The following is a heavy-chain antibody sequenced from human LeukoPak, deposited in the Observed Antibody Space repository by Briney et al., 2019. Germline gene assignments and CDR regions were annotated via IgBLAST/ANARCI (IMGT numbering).Heavy chain of an antibody. CDR2: ISYSGSA. D-gene: IGHD4-17*01. J-gene: IGHJ5*02. CDR3: AGTTLNDYGDYGEEWFDP. CDR1: GGSISSGAYY. Sequence: SETLSLTCTVSGGSISSGAYYWSWIRQPPGKGLEWIGYISYSGSAYYISSLKSRLTITLDTSKNQFSLNLNSVTAADTAVYYCAGTTLNDYGDYGEEWFDPWGQGTLVTVSS. V-gene: IGHV4-30-4*01.